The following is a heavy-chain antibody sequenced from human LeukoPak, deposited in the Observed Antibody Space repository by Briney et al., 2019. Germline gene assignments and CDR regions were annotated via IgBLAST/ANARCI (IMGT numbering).Heavy chain of an antibody. V-gene: IGHV1-2*06. CDR1: GYTLTAYY. D-gene: IGHD2-15*01. Sequence: GASVKVSCKASGYTLTAYYIYWVRQAPGQGLEGMGRINPNSGGTDYAQNFQGRVTMTRDTSISTAYMELSRLRSDDTAVYYCARGYCSGGTCYLVENWLDPWGQGTLVTVSS. CDR3: ARGYCSGGTCYLVENWLDP. J-gene: IGHJ5*02. CDR2: INPNSGGT.